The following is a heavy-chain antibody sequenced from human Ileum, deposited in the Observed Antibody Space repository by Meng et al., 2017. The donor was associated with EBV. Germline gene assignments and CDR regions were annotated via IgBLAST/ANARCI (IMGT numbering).Heavy chain of an antibody. D-gene: IGHD2-15*01. CDR1: GGSIRSWC. V-gene: IGHV4-59*08. CDR3: ARGGWSLDY. Sequence: QVSVQGSGPRSRTPSVTRPLSGASLGGSIRSWCWSCDRQPPGRGLVGIGNIYYSRYTNHSPSLKSRVTISVDTYKNPFSLSLSSVTAAAPALYYCARGGWSLDYWGQGTLVTVSS. CDR2: IYYSRYT. J-gene: IGHJ4*02.